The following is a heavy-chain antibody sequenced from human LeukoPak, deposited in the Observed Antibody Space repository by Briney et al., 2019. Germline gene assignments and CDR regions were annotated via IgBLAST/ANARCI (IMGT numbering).Heavy chain of an antibody. V-gene: IGHV1-18*01. D-gene: IGHD3-10*01. CDR1: GYTFTSYG. CDR2: ISTYNGNT. Sequence: ASVKVSCKASGYTFTSYGINWVRQAPGQGLEWMGWISTYNGNTDHAQKFQGRVTMTTDTSTSTAYMELRSLTSDDTAVYYCARPLWFGESPLGIWGQGTLVTVSS. CDR3: ARPLWFGESPLGI. J-gene: IGHJ4*02.